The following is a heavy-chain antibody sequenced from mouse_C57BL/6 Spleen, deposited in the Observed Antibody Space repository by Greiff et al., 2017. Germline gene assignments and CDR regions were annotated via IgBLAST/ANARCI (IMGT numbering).Heavy chain of an antibody. Sequence: DVKLVESGGGLVKPGGSLKLSCAASGFTFSDYGMHWVRQAPEKGLEWVAYISSGSSTIYYADTVKGRFTISRDNAKNTLFLQMTSLRSEDTAMYYCARGGLREGFAYWGQGTLVTVSA. J-gene: IGHJ3*01. CDR2: ISSGSSTI. D-gene: IGHD2-4*01. V-gene: IGHV5-17*01. CDR3: ARGGLREGFAY. CDR1: GFTFSDYG.